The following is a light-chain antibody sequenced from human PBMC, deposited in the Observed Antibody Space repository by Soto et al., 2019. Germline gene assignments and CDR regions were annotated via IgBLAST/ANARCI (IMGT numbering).Light chain of an antibody. CDR3: SSYAGFNNYV. CDR1: GGDVGGYNY. V-gene: IGLV2-8*01. CDR2: DVN. J-gene: IGLJ1*01. Sequence: QSALTQPPSASGSPGQSVTISCTGTGGDVGGYNYVSWYQQHPDKVPRLIIYDVNKRPSGVPDRFSGSKSDNTASLTVSGLQAEDEADYYCSSYAGFNNYVFGTGTKLTVL.